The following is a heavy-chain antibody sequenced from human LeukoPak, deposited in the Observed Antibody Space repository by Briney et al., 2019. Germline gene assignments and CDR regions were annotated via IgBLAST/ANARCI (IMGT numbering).Heavy chain of an antibody. CDR1: GGTFSSYA. Sequence: GASVKVSCKASGGTFSSYAISWVRQAPGQGIEWMGGIILIFGTANYAQKFQGRVTITADKSTSTAYMELSSLRSEDTAVYYCARWARAIVVVVAADYWFDPWGQGTLVTVSS. J-gene: IGHJ5*02. CDR2: IILIFGTA. D-gene: IGHD2-15*01. V-gene: IGHV1-69*06. CDR3: ARWARAIVVVVAADYWFDP.